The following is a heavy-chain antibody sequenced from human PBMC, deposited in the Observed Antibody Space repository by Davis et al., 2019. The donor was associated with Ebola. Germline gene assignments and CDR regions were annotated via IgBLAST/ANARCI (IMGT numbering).Heavy chain of an antibody. D-gene: IGHD1-14*01. CDR2: ISSSASYK. CDR1: GFTFSVYY. CDR3: ARDPFPEPV. J-gene: IGHJ6*04. Sequence: GESLKISCAASGFTFSVYYMSWIRQAPGKGPEWVSSISSSASYKNYADSVKGRFTISRDDAKKSLYLQMNSLRDEDTAVYYCARDPFPEPVWGKGTTVTVSS. V-gene: IGHV3-11*06.